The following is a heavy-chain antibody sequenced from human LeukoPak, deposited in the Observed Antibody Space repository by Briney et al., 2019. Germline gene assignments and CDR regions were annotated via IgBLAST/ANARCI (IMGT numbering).Heavy chain of an antibody. J-gene: IGHJ4*02. D-gene: IGHD1-7*01. CDR3: AISGDNWHYAGYFDF. CDR2: IKQDGSEK. Sequence: GGSLRLSCEASGFTFSNYWMSWVRRAPGKGLEWVANIKQDGSEKYYVDSVKGRFTISRDNARNSLFLQMNSLRADDTALYYCAISGDNWHYAGYFDFWGQGNLVTVSS. V-gene: IGHV3-7*01. CDR1: GFTFSNYW.